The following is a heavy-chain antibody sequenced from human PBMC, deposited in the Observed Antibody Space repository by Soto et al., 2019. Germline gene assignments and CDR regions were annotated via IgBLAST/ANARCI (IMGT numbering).Heavy chain of an antibody. D-gene: IGHD3-22*01. CDR3: ARGGYFDSSNYLAY. J-gene: IGHJ4*02. V-gene: IGHV1-3*01. CDR1: GYTFTSYG. CDR2: INPGNGNT. Sequence: QVQLVQSGAEVKKPGASVKVSCKASGYTFTSYGINWVRQAPGRGLGWMGWINPGNGNTKYSQQFPGRVIIDRDTSARTAYMELSSLRSEDTAVYYCARGGYFDSSNYLAYWGLGTLVTVSS.